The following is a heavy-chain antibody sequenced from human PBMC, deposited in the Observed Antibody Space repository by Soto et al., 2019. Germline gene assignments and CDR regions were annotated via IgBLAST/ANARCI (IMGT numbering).Heavy chain of an antibody. D-gene: IGHD3-10*01. Sequence: PSETLSLTCTVSGGSIDSSNWWTWARQPPGKGLEWIGEISRTGSTNYNPSLRGRVTMSVDRSNNQFFLKVNSVIAADTAVYYCSKWHPMDHWGQGILVTVSS. J-gene: IGHJ4*02. CDR1: GGSIDSSNW. V-gene: IGHV4-4*02. CDR3: SKWHPMDH. CDR2: ISRTGST.